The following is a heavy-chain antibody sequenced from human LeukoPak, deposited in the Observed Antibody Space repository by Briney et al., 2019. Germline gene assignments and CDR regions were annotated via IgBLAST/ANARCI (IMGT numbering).Heavy chain of an antibody. CDR3: AKDKSMVREFDY. J-gene: IGHJ4*02. D-gene: IGHD3-10*01. Sequence: GGSLRLSCAASGFTFSTFAMIWVRQPPGKGLEWVSSIFPSGGEIHYADSVRGRFTISRDNSKNTLFLQMNSLRTEDTAVYYCAKDKSMVREFDYWGQGTLVTVSS. CDR2: IFPSGGEI. V-gene: IGHV3-23*01. CDR1: GFTFSTFA.